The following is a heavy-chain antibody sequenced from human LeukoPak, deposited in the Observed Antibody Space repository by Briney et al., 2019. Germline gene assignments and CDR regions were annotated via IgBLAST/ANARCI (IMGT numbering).Heavy chain of an antibody. D-gene: IGHD6-25*01. CDR3: ARAREAATIDS. Sequence: SETLSLTCAVYGGSFSGYYWTWIRQPPGRGLEWIGEINHSGSTNYNPSLKSRVIISVDTSKNRFSLKLNSVTDADKAVYYCARAREAATIDSWGQGTLVIVSS. J-gene: IGHJ4*02. CDR1: GGSFSGYY. V-gene: IGHV4-34*01. CDR2: INHSGST.